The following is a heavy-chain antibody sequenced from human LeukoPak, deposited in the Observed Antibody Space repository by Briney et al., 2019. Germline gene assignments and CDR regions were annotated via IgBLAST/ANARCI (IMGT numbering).Heavy chain of an antibody. CDR3: ARDLTSGLDV. CDR2: IYYSGST. CDR1: GGSISSGDYY. Sequence: SETLSLTCTVSGGSISSGDYYWSWIRQPPGKGLEWIGYIYYSGSTYYNPSLKSRVTISVDTSKNQFSLKLSSVTAADTAVSYCARDLTSGLDVWGKGTTVTVSS. J-gene: IGHJ6*04. D-gene: IGHD1-14*01. V-gene: IGHV4-30-4*01.